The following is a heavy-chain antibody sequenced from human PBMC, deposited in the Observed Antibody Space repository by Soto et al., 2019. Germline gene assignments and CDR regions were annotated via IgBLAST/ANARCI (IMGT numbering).Heavy chain of an antibody. Sequence: SETLSLTCAVYGGSFSGYYWSWIRQPPGKGLEWIGEINHSGSTNYNPSLKSRVTISVDTSKNQFSLKLSSVTAADTAVYYCARSGWLRPRGPFDYWGQGTLVTVSS. V-gene: IGHV4-34*01. CDR2: INHSGST. D-gene: IGHD5-12*01. J-gene: IGHJ4*02. CDR3: ARSGWLRPRGPFDY. CDR1: GGSFSGYY.